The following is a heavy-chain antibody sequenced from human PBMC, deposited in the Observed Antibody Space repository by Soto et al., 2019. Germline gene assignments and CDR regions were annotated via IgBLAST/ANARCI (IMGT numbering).Heavy chain of an antibody. Sequence: ASVKVSCKASGYTFTSYGISWVRQAPGQGLEWMGWINPNSGGTNYAQKFQGRVTMTRDTSISTAYMELSRLRSDDTAVYYCARVKVGSSSSGFDYWGQGTLVTVSS. CDR2: INPNSGGT. D-gene: IGHD6-6*01. V-gene: IGHV1-2*02. J-gene: IGHJ4*02. CDR3: ARVKVGSSSSGFDY. CDR1: GYTFTSYG.